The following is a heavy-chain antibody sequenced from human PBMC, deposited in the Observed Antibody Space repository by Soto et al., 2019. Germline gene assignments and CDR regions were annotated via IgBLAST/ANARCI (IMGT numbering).Heavy chain of an antibody. Sequence: QVQLVQSGAEVKKPGASVKVSCKASGYTFTSYGISWVRQAPGQGLEWMGWISAYNGNTNYAQKLQGRVTMTTDTATSTGYMELRSGRADDTAVYYCERDLVVWFGEHYRDAFEIRVQGAMVTVSS. CDR1: GYTFTSYG. CDR2: ISAYNGNT. D-gene: IGHD3-10*01. J-gene: IGHJ3*02. V-gene: IGHV1-18*04. CDR3: ERDLVVWFGEHYRDAFEI.